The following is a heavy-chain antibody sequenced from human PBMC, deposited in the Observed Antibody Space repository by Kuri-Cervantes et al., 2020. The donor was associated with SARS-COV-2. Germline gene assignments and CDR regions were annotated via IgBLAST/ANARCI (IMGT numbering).Heavy chain of an antibody. CDR2: IYYSGST. CDR1: GDSISSYY. Sequence: SETLSLTCTVSGDSISSYYWSWIRQPPGKGLEWIGYIYYSGSTNYNPSLKSRVTISVDTSKNQFSLKLSSVTAADTAVYYCAREYSSSSGFDYWGQGTLVTVSS. V-gene: IGHV4-59*01. J-gene: IGHJ4*02. CDR3: AREYSSSSGFDY. D-gene: IGHD6-6*01.